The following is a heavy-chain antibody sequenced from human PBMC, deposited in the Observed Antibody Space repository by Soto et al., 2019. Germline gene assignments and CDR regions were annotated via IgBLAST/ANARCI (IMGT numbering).Heavy chain of an antibody. D-gene: IGHD3-16*01. Sequence: GESLKISCQGSGYRFTNFWIGWVRQRPEKGLEWMGIIYSRDSDTRYSPSFQGQVTISVDSSISTAYLQWSSLKASDTAIYYCGIAPYDPAAAEFDLRCQGALVTISS. CDR2: IYSRDSDT. CDR3: GIAPYDPAAAEFDL. J-gene: IGHJ4*02. V-gene: IGHV5-51*01. CDR1: GYRFTNFW.